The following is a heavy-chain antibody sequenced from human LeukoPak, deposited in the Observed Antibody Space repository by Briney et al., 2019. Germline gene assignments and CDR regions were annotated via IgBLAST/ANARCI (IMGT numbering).Heavy chain of an antibody. CDR2: IWYDGSIQ. CDR3: ARGNRYNSGSFDY. J-gene: IGHJ4*02. V-gene: IGHV3-33*01. D-gene: IGHD6-19*01. CDR1: GFTFSYYG. Sequence: PGGSLRLSCAASGFTFSYYGMHWVRQAPGKGLEWVAVIWYDGSIQYYVDSVKGRFTISRDNSKNTLYLQMNSLRAEDTAVYYCARGNRYNSGSFDYWGQGTLVTVSS.